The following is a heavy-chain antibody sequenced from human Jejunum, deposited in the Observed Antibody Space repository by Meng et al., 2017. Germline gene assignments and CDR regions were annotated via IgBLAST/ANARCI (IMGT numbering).Heavy chain of an antibody. Sequence: GESLKISCAVSGLTFSGFDVHWVRQASGKGLGWVGRITSETNRHATAYVPSMKGRFTISRDDSKNTAFLQINSLKTEDTALYYCAKGLFFNGYSYSYYENWGQGTLVTVSS. CDR3: AKGLFFNGYSYSYYEN. CDR1: GLTFSGFD. V-gene: IGHV3-73*01. D-gene: IGHD3-9*01. CDR2: ITSETNRHAT. J-gene: IGHJ4*02.